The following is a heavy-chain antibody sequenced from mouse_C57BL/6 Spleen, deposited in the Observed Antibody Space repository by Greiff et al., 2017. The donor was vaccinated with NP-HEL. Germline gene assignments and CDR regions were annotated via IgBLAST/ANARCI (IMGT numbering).Heavy chain of an antibody. Sequence: EVQLQQSGPELVKPGASVKISCKASGYSFTDYNMNWVKQSNGKSLEWIGVINPNYGTSSYNQKFKGKATLTVDQSSSTAYMQLNSLTSEDSAVYYCAREKGHLGEYYFDYWGQGTTLTVSS. CDR3: AREKGHLGEYYFDY. CDR1: GYSFTDYN. D-gene: IGHD3-3*01. CDR2: INPNYGTS. V-gene: IGHV1-39*01. J-gene: IGHJ2*01.